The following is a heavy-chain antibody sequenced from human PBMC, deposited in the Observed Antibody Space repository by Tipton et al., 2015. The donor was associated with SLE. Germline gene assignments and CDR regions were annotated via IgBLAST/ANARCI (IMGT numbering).Heavy chain of an antibody. J-gene: IGHJ4*02. Sequence: TLSLTCNVSGDSIGSSGSYWTWIRQHPGKALEWIGYIHYSGITYYSPSLRSRLSISIDTSMNQFSLRLTSVTAADTAVYYCARGAIHGHNYNWDYWGPGTLVTVSS. CDR1: GDSIGSSGSY. V-gene: IGHV4-31*03. D-gene: IGHD5-24*01. CDR3: ARGAIHGHNYNWDY. CDR2: IHYSGIT.